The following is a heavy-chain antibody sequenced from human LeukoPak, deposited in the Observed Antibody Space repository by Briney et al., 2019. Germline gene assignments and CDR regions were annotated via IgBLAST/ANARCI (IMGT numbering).Heavy chain of an antibody. CDR3: ARDIYDSEGWLGGEYYFDY. D-gene: IGHD3-9*01. Sequence: GGSLRLSCAASGFTFSSYEMNWVRQAPGKGLEWVSYISSSGSNIYYADSVKGRFTISRDNAKNSLYLQMNSLRAEDTAVYYCARDIYDSEGWLGGEYYFDYWGQGTLVTVSS. CDR2: ISSSGSNI. CDR1: GFTFSSYE. J-gene: IGHJ4*02. V-gene: IGHV3-48*03.